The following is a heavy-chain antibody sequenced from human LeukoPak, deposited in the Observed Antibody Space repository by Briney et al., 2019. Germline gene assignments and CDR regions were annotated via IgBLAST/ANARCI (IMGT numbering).Heavy chain of an antibody. J-gene: IGHJ3*02. Sequence: PGESLRLSCEASGFMFSKYWMTWVRQAPGKGLEWVANIRGDGSVKYLLDSVKGRFSISRDNAKNSLSLEMNNLRAEDTAVYYCSRDANYYDSSRHYFDAFDIWGRGKMVTVSS. CDR2: IRGDGSVK. CDR1: GFMFSKYW. V-gene: IGHV3-7*01. D-gene: IGHD3-22*01. CDR3: SRDANYYDSSRHYFDAFDI.